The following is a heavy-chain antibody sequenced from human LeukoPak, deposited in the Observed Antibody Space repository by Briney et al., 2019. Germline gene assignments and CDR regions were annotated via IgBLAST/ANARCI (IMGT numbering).Heavy chain of an antibody. D-gene: IGHD5-18*01. CDR2: ISGSGGST. J-gene: IGHJ4*02. CDR3: AKDPVDSYPKILDY. Sequence: HASETLSLTCTVSGYSISSGYYWGWIRQPPGKGLEWVSAISGSGGSTYYADSVKGRFTISRDNSKNTLYLQMNSLRAEDTAVYYCAKDPVDSYPKILDYWGQGTLVTVSS. CDR1: GYSISSGYY. V-gene: IGHV3-23*01.